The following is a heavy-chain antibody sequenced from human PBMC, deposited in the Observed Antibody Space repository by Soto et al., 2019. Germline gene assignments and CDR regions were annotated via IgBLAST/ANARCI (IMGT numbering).Heavy chain of an antibody. D-gene: IGHD3-10*01. V-gene: IGHV4-34*02. CDR3: ATIVGVTTEIRGSPRDS. J-gene: IGHJ4*02. CDR1: GGSFSGYF. Sequence: QVQLQQWGAGLLKPSETLSLTCAVYGGSFSGYFCYWIRQPPGKGLEWIGEINPSGSINYNPSLKSRVTISVDTSKNQFSLSLSSVTAADTAVYYCATIVGVTTEIRGSPRDSWGQGTLVTVSS. CDR2: INPSGSI.